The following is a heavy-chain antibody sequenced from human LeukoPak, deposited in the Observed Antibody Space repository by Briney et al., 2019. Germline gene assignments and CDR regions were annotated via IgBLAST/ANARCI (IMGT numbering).Heavy chain of an antibody. J-gene: IGHJ4*02. Sequence: ASVKVSCKASGYTFTSYGISWVRQAPGQGLEWMGWISAYSGNTNYAQKLQGRVTMTTDTPTSTAYMELRSLRSDDTAVYYCARDAYYYGSGSSDYWGQGTLVTVSS. CDR1: GYTFTSYG. V-gene: IGHV1-18*01. D-gene: IGHD3-10*01. CDR3: ARDAYYYGSGSSDY. CDR2: ISAYSGNT.